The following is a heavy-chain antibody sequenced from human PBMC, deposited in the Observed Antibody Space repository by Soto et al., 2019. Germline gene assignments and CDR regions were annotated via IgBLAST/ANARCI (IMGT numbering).Heavy chain of an antibody. Sequence: PGGSLRLSCAASGFTFSISWMHWVRQTPGKGPMWISHINTDGSGTTYADSVKGRFTISRDNAKNTLYLQMNSLRAEDTAVYYCGRDWFGEFFWGQGTLVTVSS. V-gene: IGHV3-74*01. CDR3: GRDWFGEFF. CDR1: GFTFSISW. D-gene: IGHD3-10*01. CDR2: INTDGSGT. J-gene: IGHJ4*02.